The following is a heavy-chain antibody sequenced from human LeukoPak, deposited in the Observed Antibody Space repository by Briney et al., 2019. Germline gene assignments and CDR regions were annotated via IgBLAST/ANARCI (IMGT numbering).Heavy chain of an antibody. J-gene: IGHJ6*03. CDR3: ARGLLAAAGLYYYYYYMDV. CDR2: MNPNSGNT. CDR1: GYTFTSYD. D-gene: IGHD6-13*01. Sequence: APVKVSCKASGYTFTSYDINWVRQATGQGLEWMGWMNPNSGNTGYAQKFQGRVTMTRNTSISTAYMELSSLRSEDTAVYYCARGLLAAAGLYYYYYYMDVWGKGTTVTVSS. V-gene: IGHV1-8*01.